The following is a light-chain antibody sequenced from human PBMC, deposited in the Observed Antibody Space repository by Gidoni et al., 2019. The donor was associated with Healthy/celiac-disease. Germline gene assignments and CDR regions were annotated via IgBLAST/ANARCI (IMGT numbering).Light chain of an antibody. Sequence: EIVMTQSPATLSVSPGERATLSCRASQSVSSNLAWYQQKPGKAPRLLIYGASTRATGIPARFSGSVSGTEFTLTISSLQSEDFAVYYCQQYNNWPPLTFGGGTKVEIK. CDR2: GAS. V-gene: IGKV3-15*01. CDR3: QQYNNWPPLT. CDR1: QSVSSN. J-gene: IGKJ4*01.